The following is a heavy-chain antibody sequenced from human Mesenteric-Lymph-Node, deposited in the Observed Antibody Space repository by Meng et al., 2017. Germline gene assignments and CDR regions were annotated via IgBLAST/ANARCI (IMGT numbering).Heavy chain of an antibody. J-gene: IGHJ4*01. V-gene: IGHV4-34*01. Sequence: SETLSLTCAVYGGSFSGYYWSWIRQPPGKGLEWIGEINHSGSTNYNPSLKSRVTISVDTSKNQFSLKLSSVTAADTAVYYCARDEPSGIAAAGFLDYWGQGTLVTVS. CDR2: INHSGST. CDR1: GGSFSGYY. D-gene: IGHD6-13*01. CDR3: ARDEPSGIAAAGFLDY.